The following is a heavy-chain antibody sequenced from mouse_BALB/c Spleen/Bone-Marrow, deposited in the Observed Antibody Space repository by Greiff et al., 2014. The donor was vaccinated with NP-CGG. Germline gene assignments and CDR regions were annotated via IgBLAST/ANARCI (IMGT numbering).Heavy chain of an antibody. CDR1: GYPFTSYT. CDR3: VRRITTVVPRNYFDY. V-gene: IGHV1-4*01. D-gene: IGHD1-1*01. J-gene: IGHJ2*01. Sequence: VQLQQSGAELARPGASVKMSCKASGYPFTSYTMHWVKQRPGQGLEWIGYINPSSGYTNYNQKFKDKATLTADKSSSTAYMQLSSLTSEDSAVYYCVRRITTVVPRNYFDYWGQGTTLTVSS. CDR2: INPSSGYT.